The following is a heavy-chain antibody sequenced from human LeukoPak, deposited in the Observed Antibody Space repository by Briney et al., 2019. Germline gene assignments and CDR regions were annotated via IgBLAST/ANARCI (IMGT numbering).Heavy chain of an antibody. D-gene: IGHD3-10*01. V-gene: IGHV4-39*01. Sequence: SETLSLTCTVSGGSISSSFYNWGCIRQPPGKGLEWIGSIYYSGSTYYNPSLKSRVTISVGTSKNQFSLKLSSVTAADTAVYYCASRTYYYGSETYYGGGFFDYWGQASVLTVSS. CDR3: ASRTYYYGSETYYGGGFFDY. CDR1: GGSISSSFYN. J-gene: IGHJ4*02. CDR2: IYYSGST.